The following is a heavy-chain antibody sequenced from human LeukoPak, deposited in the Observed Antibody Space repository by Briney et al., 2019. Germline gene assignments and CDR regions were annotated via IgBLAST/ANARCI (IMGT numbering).Heavy chain of an antibody. CDR2: TYYRSKWYK. CDR1: GDSVFSNSAA. J-gene: IGHJ4*02. V-gene: IGHV6-1*01. CDR3: ARDRDSYGSGTFDY. D-gene: IGHD3-10*01. Sequence: SSQTLSLNCAISGDSVFSNSAAWNWIRQSPSRGLEWLGRTYYRSKWYKDYAESVKSRITINPDRFKNQFFLQLNSVTPEDTAVYYCARDRDSYGSGTFDYWGQGTLVTVSS.